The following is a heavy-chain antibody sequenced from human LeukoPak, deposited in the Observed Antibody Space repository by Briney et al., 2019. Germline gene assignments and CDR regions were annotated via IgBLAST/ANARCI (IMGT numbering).Heavy chain of an antibody. D-gene: IGHD3-3*01. J-gene: IGHJ5*02. CDR1: GFTFSSYS. V-gene: IGHV3-48*01. CDR2: ISSSSSTI. Sequence: PGGSPRLSCAASGFTFSSYSMNWVRQAPGKGLEWVSYISSSSSTIYYADSVKGRFTISRDNAKNSLYLQMNSLRAEDTAVYYCARDPYSVTIFGVVSGWFDPWGQGTLVTVSS. CDR3: ARDPYSVTIFGVVSGWFDP.